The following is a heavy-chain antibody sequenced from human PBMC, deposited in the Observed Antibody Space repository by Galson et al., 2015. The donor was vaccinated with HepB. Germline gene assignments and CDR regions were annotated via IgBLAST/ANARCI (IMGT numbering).Heavy chain of an antibody. V-gene: IGHV3-53*01. Sequence: SLRLSCAVSGFTVRSHYMTWVRQAPGKGLECVSVMYAGGDTTYADSVTGRFTLSRDYPKNTLYLQMNSLRAEDTAVYYCAREASEMDANSSGWYGGVGAFDIWGQGTMVTVSS. CDR3: AREASEMDANSSGWYGGVGAFDI. CDR1: GFTVRSHY. CDR2: MYAGGDT. D-gene: IGHD6-19*01. J-gene: IGHJ3*02.